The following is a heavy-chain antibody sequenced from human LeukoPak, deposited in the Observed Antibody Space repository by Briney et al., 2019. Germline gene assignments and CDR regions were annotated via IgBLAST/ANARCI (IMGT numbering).Heavy chain of an antibody. V-gene: IGHV3-23*01. CDR2: ISGSGGST. J-gene: IGHJ4*02. CDR3: AKDDGGSYFMGDY. Sequence: GGSLRLSCAASGFTFSSYAMSWVRQAPGKGLEWVSGISGSGGSTCYADSVKGRFTVSRDNSKNTLYLQMNSLRAEDTAVYYCAKDDGGSYFMGDYWGQGTLVTVSS. CDR1: GFTFSSYA. D-gene: IGHD1-26*01.